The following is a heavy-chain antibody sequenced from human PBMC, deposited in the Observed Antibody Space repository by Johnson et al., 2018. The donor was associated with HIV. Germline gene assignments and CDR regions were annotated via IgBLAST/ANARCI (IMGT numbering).Heavy chain of an antibody. CDR2: ISYDGSYK. D-gene: IGHD3-22*01. V-gene: IGHV3-30*04. CDR1: GFTFSSYA. Sequence: QVQLVESGGGVVQPGGSLRLSCAASGFTFSSYAMHWVRQAPGKGLEWVAVISYDGSYKYSTDSLKGRFTISRDNSKNTLYLQMNSRRTEDTAVYYCARIRVAVITEVGAFDIWGQGTMVTVSS. CDR3: ARIRVAVITEVGAFDI. J-gene: IGHJ3*02.